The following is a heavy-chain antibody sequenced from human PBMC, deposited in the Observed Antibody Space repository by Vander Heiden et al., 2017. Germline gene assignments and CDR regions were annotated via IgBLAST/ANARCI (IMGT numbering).Heavy chain of an antibody. CDR3: ARRERYYDILTGYSTNWFDP. J-gene: IGHJ5*02. D-gene: IGHD3-9*01. CDR1: GGSLSSSSYY. CDR2: IYYSGTT. Sequence: QLQLQESAPGLVKPSETLFLTCIVSGGSLSSSSYYWGWIRQPPGKGLEWIGSIYYSGTTYYNPSLKSRVTISVDTSKNQFSLKLSSVTAADTAVYYCARRERYYDILTGYSTNWFDPWGQGTLVTVSS. V-gene: IGHV4-39*01.